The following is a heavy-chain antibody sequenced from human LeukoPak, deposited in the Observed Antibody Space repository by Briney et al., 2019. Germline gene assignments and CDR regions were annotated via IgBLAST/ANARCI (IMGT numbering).Heavy chain of an antibody. CDR2: IHYSGRA. D-gene: IGHD2-2*01. CDR3: ARPQTMGSSSPLGY. CDR1: GVSISSYY. V-gene: IGHV4-59*01. Sequence: SETLSLTCTVSGVSISSYYWIWIRQPPGKGLEWIGDIHYSGRANYNPSLKSRVTTSLDTSKNRISLKLSSVTAADTAVYYCARPQTMGSSSPLGYWGQGTLVTVSS. J-gene: IGHJ4*02.